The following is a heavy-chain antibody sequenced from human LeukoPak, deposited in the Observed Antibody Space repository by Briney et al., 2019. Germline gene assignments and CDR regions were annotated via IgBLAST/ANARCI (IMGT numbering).Heavy chain of an antibody. CDR2: IYYSGST. CDR3: ARRGYSSGPYFDY. CDR1: GGSISSSSYY. D-gene: IGHD6-19*01. Sequence: SETLSLTCTVSGGSISSSSYYWGWIRQPPGKGLEWIGNIYYSGSTYYNPSLKSRVTMSVDTSKNQFSLKLSSVTAADTAVYYCARRGYSSGPYFDYWGQGTLVTVSS. V-gene: IGHV4-39*01. J-gene: IGHJ4*02.